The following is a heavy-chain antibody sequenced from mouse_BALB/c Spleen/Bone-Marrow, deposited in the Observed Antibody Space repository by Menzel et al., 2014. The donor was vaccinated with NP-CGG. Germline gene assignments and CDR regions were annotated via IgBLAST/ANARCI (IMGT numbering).Heavy chain of an antibody. V-gene: IGHV1S16*01. CDR2: INPSNGGT. Sequence: QRPGQGLEWIGEINPSNGGTNFNEKFKSRATLTVDKSSSTACMQLSSLTSEDSAVYYCTRGRTWGFDYWGQGTTLTASS. D-gene: IGHD4-1*01. J-gene: IGHJ2*01. CDR3: TRGRTWGFDY.